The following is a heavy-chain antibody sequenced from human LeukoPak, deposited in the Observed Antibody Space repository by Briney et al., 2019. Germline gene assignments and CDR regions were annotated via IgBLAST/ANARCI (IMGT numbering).Heavy chain of an antibody. CDR2: INHSGST. CDR1: GGSFSGYY. D-gene: IGHD6-19*01. Sequence: SETLSLTCAVYGGSFSGYYWSWIRQPPGKGLEWIGEINHSGSTNYNPSLKSRVTISVDTSKNQFSLKLSSVTAADTAVYYCAGIAVAGTDYYYGMDVWGQGTTVTVSS. J-gene: IGHJ6*02. CDR3: AGIAVAGTDYYYGMDV. V-gene: IGHV4-34*01.